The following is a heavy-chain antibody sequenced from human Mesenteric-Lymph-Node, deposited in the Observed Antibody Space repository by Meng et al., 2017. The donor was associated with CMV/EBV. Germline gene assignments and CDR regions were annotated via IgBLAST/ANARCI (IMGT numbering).Heavy chain of an antibody. D-gene: IGHD2-2*01. CDR2: ISSSGGST. Sequence: GESLKISCAASGFTFTNYAMSWVRQASGKGLEWISCISSSGGSTYYADSVKGRFTISRDNAKNSLYLQMNSLRAEDTAVYYCARDHVVVVPAAIHYYYYGMDVWGQGTTVTVSS. V-gene: IGHV3-23*01. CDR3: ARDHVVVVPAAIHYYYYGMDV. J-gene: IGHJ6*02. CDR1: GFTFTNYA.